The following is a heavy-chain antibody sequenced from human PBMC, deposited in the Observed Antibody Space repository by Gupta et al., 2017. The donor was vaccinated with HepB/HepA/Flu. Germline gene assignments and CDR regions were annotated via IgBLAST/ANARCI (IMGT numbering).Heavy chain of an antibody. J-gene: IGHJ4*02. CDR3: ARAHINYDSSALGY. D-gene: IGHD3-22*01. CDR2: ISYDGSKK. V-gene: IGHV3-30*04. Sequence: QVQLVESGGGVVQPGRSLRLSCSASGFTFSDYSMHWVRQSPGKGLEWVSVISYDGSKKFYADSMEGRFTVSRDNYKKTLYLQMNSLRPLDTAIYYCARAHINYDSSALGYWGQGTLVTVSS. CDR1: GFTFSDYS.